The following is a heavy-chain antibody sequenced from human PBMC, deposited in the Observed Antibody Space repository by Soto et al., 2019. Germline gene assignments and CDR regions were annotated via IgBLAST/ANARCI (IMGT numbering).Heavy chain of an antibody. J-gene: IGHJ5*02. CDR3: AHGSGFGELFPVS. CDR2: IIPIFGTA. D-gene: IGHD3-10*01. V-gene: IGHV1-69*13. Sequence: GASVKVSCKASGGTFSSYAISWVGQAPGQGLEWMGGIIPIFGTANYAQKFQGRDTITADESTSTAYMELSSLRSEDTAVYYCAHGSGFGELFPVSWGQGTLVTVSS. CDR1: GGTFSSYA.